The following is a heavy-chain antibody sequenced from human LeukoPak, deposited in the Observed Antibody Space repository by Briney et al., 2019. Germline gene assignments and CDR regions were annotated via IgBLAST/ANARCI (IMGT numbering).Heavy chain of an antibody. J-gene: IGHJ3*02. CDR1: GGTFSSYA. Sequence: GASVKVSCKASGGTFSSYAISWVRQAPGQGLEWMGGIIPIFGTANYAQKFQGRVTITADKSTSTAYMELSSLRSEDTAVYYCARPLAVAGRGAFDIWGQGTMVTVSS. CDR3: ARPLAVAGRGAFDI. CDR2: IIPIFGTA. V-gene: IGHV1-69*06. D-gene: IGHD6-19*01.